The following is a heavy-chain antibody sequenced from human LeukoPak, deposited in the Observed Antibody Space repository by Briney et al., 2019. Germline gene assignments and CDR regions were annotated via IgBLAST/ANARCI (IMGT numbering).Heavy chain of an antibody. D-gene: IGHD3-3*01. CDR1: GFAFSSFG. Sequence: GGSRRLSCAASGFAFSSFGMHWVRQAPGKGLEWVAFIRYDGSTQYYADSVKGRFTISRDNSKNTLYLQLNSLRAEDTAVYYCAKEGEITIIGVVSGESIDVWGKGTTVTVSS. J-gene: IGHJ6*04. V-gene: IGHV3-30*02. CDR3: AKEGEITIIGVVSGESIDV. CDR2: IRYDGSTQ.